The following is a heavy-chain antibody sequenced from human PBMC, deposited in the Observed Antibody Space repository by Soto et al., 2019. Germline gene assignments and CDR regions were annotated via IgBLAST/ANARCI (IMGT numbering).Heavy chain of an antibody. CDR2: INSDGSST. J-gene: IGHJ5*02. CDR3: AREEAVAGTIWFDP. CDR1: GFTFSSYW. Sequence: GGSLRLSCAASGFTFSSYWMHWVRQAPGKGLVWVSRINSDGSSTSYADSVKGRFTISRDNAKNTLYLQMNSLRAEDTAVYYCAREEAVAGTIWFDPWGQGTLVTVSS. D-gene: IGHD6-19*01. V-gene: IGHV3-74*01.